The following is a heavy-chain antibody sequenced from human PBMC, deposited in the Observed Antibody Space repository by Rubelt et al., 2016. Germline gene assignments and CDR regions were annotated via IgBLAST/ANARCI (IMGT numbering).Heavy chain of an antibody. CDR1: GYTSTSSY. CDR2: IHPRGGRT. D-gene: IGHD2-15*01. Sequence: QAQLVQSGAEVKKPGASVKVSCKASGYTSTSSYIHWVRQAPGQGLEWMGIIHPRGGRTSYAQQFQDRVTMTRDTSTSTVYMELSSLRSEDTAVYYCAGARFCSGGSCWDWGQGTLVTVSS. CDR3: AGARFCSGGSCWD. J-gene: IGHJ4*02. V-gene: IGHV1-46*03.